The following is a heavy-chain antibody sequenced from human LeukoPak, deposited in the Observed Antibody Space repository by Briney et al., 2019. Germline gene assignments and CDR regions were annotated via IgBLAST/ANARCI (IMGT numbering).Heavy chain of an antibody. CDR3: ARRRDYYGSGSYNWFDP. D-gene: IGHD3-10*01. CDR1: GGSISSGDYY. CDR2: IYHSGST. J-gene: IGHJ5*02. Sequence: SETLSLTCTVSGGSISSGDYYWSWIRQPPGKGLEWIGYIYHSGSTYYNPSLKSRVTISVDTSKNQFSLKLSSVTAADTAVYYCARRRDYYGSGSYNWFDPWGQGTLVTVSS. V-gene: IGHV4-30-4*01.